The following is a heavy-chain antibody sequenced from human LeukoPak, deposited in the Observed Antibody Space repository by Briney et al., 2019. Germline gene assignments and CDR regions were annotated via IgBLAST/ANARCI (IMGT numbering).Heavy chain of an antibody. Sequence: ASVKVSCKASGYTFTSYGISWVRQAPGQGIEWMGWINPNSGGTNYAQKFQGRVTMTRDTSISTAYMELSRLRSDDTAVYYCARTNTYYYDSSGYFKTYYFDYWGQGTLVTVSS. CDR1: GYTFTSYG. V-gene: IGHV1-2*02. D-gene: IGHD3-22*01. J-gene: IGHJ4*02. CDR3: ARTNTYYYDSSGYFKTYYFDY. CDR2: INPNSGGT.